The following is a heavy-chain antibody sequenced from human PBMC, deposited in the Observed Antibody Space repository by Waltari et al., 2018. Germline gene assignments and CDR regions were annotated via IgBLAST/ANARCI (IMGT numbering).Heavy chain of an antibody. J-gene: IGHJ3*01. V-gene: IGHV3-13*01. CDR1: GVVFSSYA. CDR2: IDTSGLNT. CDR3: AGVKWSDRTFDL. Sequence: QVEESGGGLVQPGGSLRLSCAAFGVVFSSYALHWVRQGTGKRLEWVSAIDTSGLNTFYTNSVKGRFTISRENAKNSWDLQMNSLRAGDTAVYVCAGVKWSDRTFDLWGQGTVVTVSS. D-gene: IGHD1-26*01.